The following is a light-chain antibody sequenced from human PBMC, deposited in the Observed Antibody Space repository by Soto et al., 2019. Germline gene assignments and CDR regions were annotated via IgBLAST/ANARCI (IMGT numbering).Light chain of an antibody. J-gene: IGKJ5*01. CDR3: QQYYSTPIT. V-gene: IGKV4-1*01. CDR1: QSVLYSSNNKNY. CDR2: WAS. Sequence: DIVMTQSPDSLAVSLGERATINCKSSQSVLYSSNNKNYLTWYQQKPGQPPKLLIYWASTRESGVPDRFSGSGXGTDFTLTISXXQAEDVAVYYCQQYYSTPITFGQGTRLEIK.